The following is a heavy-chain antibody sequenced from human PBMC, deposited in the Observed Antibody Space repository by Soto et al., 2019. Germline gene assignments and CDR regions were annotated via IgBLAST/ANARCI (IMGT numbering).Heavy chain of an antibody. D-gene: IGHD3-3*01. Sequence: GGSLRLSCAASGFTFSSYAMSWVRQAPGKGLEWVSAISGSGGSTYYADSVKGRFTISRDNSKNTLYLQMNSLRAEDTAVYYCAKSLRSSLRFLECSDYWGQGTLVTVSS. CDR1: GFTFSSYA. J-gene: IGHJ4*02. CDR2: ISGSGGST. CDR3: AKSLRSSLRFLECSDY. V-gene: IGHV3-23*01.